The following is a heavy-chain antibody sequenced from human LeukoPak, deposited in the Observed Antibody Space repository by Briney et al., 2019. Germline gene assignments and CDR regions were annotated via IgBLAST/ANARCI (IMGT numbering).Heavy chain of an antibody. V-gene: IGHV4-59*01. D-gene: IGHD5-24*01. J-gene: IGHJ4*02. CDR2: IYYSGST. CDR1: GGSISSYY. CDR3: AREVDGHFDY. Sequence: SETLSLTCTVSGGSISSYYWSWIRQPPGKGLEWIGYIYYSGSTSYNPSLKSRDTISVDTSKNQFSLKLSSATAADTAVYYCAREVDGHFDYWGQGTLVTVSS.